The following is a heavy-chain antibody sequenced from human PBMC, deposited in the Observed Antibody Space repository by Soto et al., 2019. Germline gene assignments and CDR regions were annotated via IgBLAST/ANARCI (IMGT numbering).Heavy chain of an antibody. CDR2: IYSGGST. V-gene: IGHV3-53*01. Sequence: GGSLRLSCAASGFTVSSNYMSWVRQAPGKGLEWVSVIYSGGSTYYADSVKGRFTISRDNSKNTLYLQMSSLRAEDTAVYYCARDRVESGYPEYFQHWGQGT. CDR1: GFTVSSNY. D-gene: IGHD3-22*01. J-gene: IGHJ1*01. CDR3: ARDRVESGYPEYFQH.